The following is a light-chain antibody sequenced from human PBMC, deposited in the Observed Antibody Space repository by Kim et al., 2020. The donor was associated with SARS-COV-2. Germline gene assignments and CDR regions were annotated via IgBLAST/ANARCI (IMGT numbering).Light chain of an antibody. CDR3: QAWDSGSYV. Sequence: SYELTQPPSVSVSPGQTASITCSGDKLGEKYVSWYQQKPGQSPVLLIYQYNTRPSGIPERFSGSNSESSATLTISGTQAMDEADYYCQAWDSGSYVFGTGTKVTVL. J-gene: IGLJ1*01. V-gene: IGLV3-1*01. CDR2: QYN. CDR1: KLGEKY.